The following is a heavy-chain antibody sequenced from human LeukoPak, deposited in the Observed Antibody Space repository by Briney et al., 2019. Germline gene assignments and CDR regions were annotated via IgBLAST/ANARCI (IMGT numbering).Heavy chain of an antibody. CDR2: IRYDGSNK. J-gene: IGHJ4*02. D-gene: IGHD6-19*01. V-gene: IGHV3-30*02. CDR3: ASTIQWLVYFDY. Sequence: GGSLRLSCAASGFTFSSYGMHWVRQAPGKGLELVAFIRYDGSNKYYADSVKGRFTISRDNSKNTLYLQMNSLRAEDTAVYYCASTIQWLVYFDYWGQGTLVTVSS. CDR1: GFTFSSYG.